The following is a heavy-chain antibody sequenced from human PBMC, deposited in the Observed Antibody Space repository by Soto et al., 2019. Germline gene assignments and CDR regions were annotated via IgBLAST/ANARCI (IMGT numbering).Heavy chain of an antibody. D-gene: IGHD3-10*01. Sequence: GASVKVSCTASGYTFTSYGISWVRQAPGQGLEWMGWISAYNGNTNYAQKLQGRVTMTTDTSTSTAYMELRSLRSDDTAVYYCARDELFIGSGTEAICDYWGQGTLVTVSS. V-gene: IGHV1-18*01. CDR2: ISAYNGNT. CDR1: GYTFTSYG. CDR3: ARDELFIGSGTEAICDY. J-gene: IGHJ4*02.